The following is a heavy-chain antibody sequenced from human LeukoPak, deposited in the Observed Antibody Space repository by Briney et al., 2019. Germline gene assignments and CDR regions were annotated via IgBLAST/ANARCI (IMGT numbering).Heavy chain of an antibody. CDR1: GGSISSYY. CDR3: ASSSDSGSPFDY. Sequence: SETLSLTCTVSGGSISSYYWSWIRQPPGKGLEWIGYIYYSGSTNYNPSLKSRVTISVDTSKNQFSLKLSSVTAADTAVYYCASSSDSGSPFDYWGQGTLVTVSS. V-gene: IGHV4-59*12. D-gene: IGHD1-26*01. CDR2: IYYSGST. J-gene: IGHJ4*02.